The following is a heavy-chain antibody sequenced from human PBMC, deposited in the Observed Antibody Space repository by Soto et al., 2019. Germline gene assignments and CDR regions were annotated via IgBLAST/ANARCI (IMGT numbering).Heavy chain of an antibody. CDR3: ARGSTDSYPGSRIFDF. V-gene: IGHV3-48*01. D-gene: IGHD3-10*01. Sequence: PGGSLRLSCAASGFSFSTSTMNWVRQAPGKGLEWVSYISSGSTTIYYADSVKDRFTISRDNGKNTLYLQMSSLRAEDSAVYYCARGSTDSYPGSRIFDFWGRGTLVTVSS. CDR2: ISSGSTTI. J-gene: IGHJ4*02. CDR1: GFSFSTST.